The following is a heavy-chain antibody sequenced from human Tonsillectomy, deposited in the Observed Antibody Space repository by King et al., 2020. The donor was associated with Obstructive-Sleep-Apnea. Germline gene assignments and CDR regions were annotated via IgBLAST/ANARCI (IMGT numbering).Heavy chain of an antibody. D-gene: IGHD6-13*01. CDR3: ARDRGMAAAGDGVDYYYYGMDV. Sequence: VQLQESGPGLVKPSETLSLTCTVSGGSISRYYWSWIRQPAGKGLEWIGRIYTSGSTNYNPSLKSRVTMSVDPSKNQFSRKLGAVTAADTAVYYCARDRGMAAAGDGVDYYYYGMDVWGQGTTVTVSS. J-gene: IGHJ6*02. CDR1: GGSISRYY. CDR2: IYTSGST. V-gene: IGHV4-4*07.